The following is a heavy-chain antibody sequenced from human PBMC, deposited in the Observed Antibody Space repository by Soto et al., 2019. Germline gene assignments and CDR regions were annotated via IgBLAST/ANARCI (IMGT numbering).Heavy chain of an antibody. CDR3: ATWRGREQEY. V-gene: IGHV3-53*01. D-gene: IGHD3-10*01. Sequence: EVQLVESGGDFIQPGGSLRLSCAASGFTVSSNYMNWVRQAPGKGLEWVSILYSGGSTYYADSVKGRFTISRDNSKNTLYLQMNSLRAEDTAVYYCATWRGREQEYWGQGTLVTVSS. CDR2: LYSGGST. CDR1: GFTVSSNY. J-gene: IGHJ4*02.